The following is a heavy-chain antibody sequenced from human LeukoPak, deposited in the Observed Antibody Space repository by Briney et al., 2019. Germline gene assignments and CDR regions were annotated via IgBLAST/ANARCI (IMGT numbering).Heavy chain of an antibody. CDR2: ISDSGDSP. J-gene: IGHJ4*02. D-gene: IGHD3-10*01. CDR1: RLTLGSYT. V-gene: IGHV3-23*01. CDR3: AKGTGRGIDY. Sequence: GGSLRLSCAASRLTLGSYTMSWVRQAPGKGLEWVSTISDSGDSPYYADSVKGRFTISRDNSKNTLYLQMNSLRAEDTALYYCAKGTGRGIDYWGQGTLVTVSS.